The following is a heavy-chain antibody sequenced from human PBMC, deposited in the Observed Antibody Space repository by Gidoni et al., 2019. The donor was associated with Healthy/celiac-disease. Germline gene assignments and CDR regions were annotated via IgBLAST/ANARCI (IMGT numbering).Heavy chain of an antibody. CDR2: IIPILGTA. D-gene: IGHD3-10*01. V-gene: IGHV1-69*01. CDR1: GGTFSSYA. Sequence: QVQLVQSGAEVKKPGSSVKVSCKASGGTFSSYAISWVRQAPGQGLEWMGGIIPILGTANYAPKFQGRVTITADESTSTAYMELSSLRSEDTAVYYCARDRNRKGNFDYWGQGTLVTVSS. J-gene: IGHJ4*02. CDR3: ARDRNRKGNFDY.